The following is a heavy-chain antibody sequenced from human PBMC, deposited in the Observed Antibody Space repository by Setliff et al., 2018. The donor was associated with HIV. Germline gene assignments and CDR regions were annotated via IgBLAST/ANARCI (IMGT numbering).Heavy chain of an antibody. Sequence: GGSLRLSCVASEFTFSSYAMHWVRQAPGKGLEWVAVMPDDGSKEYYTDSVRGRFTISRDNSKNTLYLQMNSLRAEDTAVYYCARDSSTKEMATIWVNFDYWGQGTLVTVSS. CDR1: EFTFSSYA. V-gene: IGHV3-30*10. J-gene: IGHJ4*02. D-gene: IGHD5-12*01. CDR2: MPDDGSKE. CDR3: ARDSSTKEMATIWVNFDY.